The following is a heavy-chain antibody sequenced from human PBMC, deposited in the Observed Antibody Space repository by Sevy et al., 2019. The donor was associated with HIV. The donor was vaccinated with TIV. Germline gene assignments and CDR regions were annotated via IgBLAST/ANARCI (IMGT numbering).Heavy chain of an antibody. CDR3: ARHSGEYSSSSFPQYYYYGMDV. CDR1: GGTFSSYA. CDR2: IIPIFGTA. V-gene: IGHV1-69*13. Sequence: ASVKVACKASGGTFSSYAISWVRQAPGQGLEWMGGIIPIFGTANYAQKFQGRVTITADESTSTAYMELSSLRSEDTAVYYCARHSGEYSSSSFPQYYYYGMDVWGQGTTVTVS. D-gene: IGHD6-6*01. J-gene: IGHJ6*02.